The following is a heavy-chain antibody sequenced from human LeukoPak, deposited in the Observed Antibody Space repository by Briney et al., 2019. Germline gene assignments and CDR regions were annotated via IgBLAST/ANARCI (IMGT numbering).Heavy chain of an antibody. J-gene: IGHJ4*02. D-gene: IGHD3-10*01. CDR1: GGSFSGYY. CDR2: INHSGST. V-gene: IGHV4-34*01. Sequence: SETLSLTCAVYGGSFSGYYWSWIRQPPGKGLEWIGEINHSGSTNYNASLKSRVTISVDTSKNQFSLKLSSVTAADTAVYYCARGTGRGYGSGSYLSRSYYFDYWGQGTLVTVSS. CDR3: ARGTGRGYGSGSYLSRSYYFDY.